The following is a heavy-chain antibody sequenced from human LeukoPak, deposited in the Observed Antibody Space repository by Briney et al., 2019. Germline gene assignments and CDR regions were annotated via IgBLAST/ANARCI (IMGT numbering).Heavy chain of an antibody. Sequence: MSGGSLRLSCAASGFTFSSYSMNWVRQAPGKGLEWVSSISSSSSYIYYADSVKGRFTISRDNAKNSLYLQMNSLRAEDTAVYYCARDHYDILTGYDAAFDIWGQGTMVTVSS. CDR1: GFTFSSYS. V-gene: IGHV3-21*01. CDR2: ISSSSSYI. J-gene: IGHJ3*02. D-gene: IGHD3-9*01. CDR3: ARDHYDILTGYDAAFDI.